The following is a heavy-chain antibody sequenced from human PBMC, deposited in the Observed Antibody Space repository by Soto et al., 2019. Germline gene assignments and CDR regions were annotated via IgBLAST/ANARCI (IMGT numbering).Heavy chain of an antibody. J-gene: IGHJ6*02. V-gene: IGHV3-11*01. CDR1: GFTFSDYS. D-gene: IGHD2-2*03. Sequence: GGSLRLSCAASGFTFSDYSMNWVRQAPGKGLEWVSYISRSGSDIYYADSVKGRFTISRDNAKNSLFLQMNSLRAEDTAVYYCATVGYCSSTSCQTRYYYYGMDVWGQGTTVTVSS. CDR3: ATVGYCSSTSCQTRYYYYGMDV. CDR2: ISRSGSDI.